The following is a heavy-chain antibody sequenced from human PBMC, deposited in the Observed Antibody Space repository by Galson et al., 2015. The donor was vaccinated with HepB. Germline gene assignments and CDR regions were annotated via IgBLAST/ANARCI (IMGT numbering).Heavy chain of an antibody. Sequence: SLRLSCAASGFTFSSYAMHWVRQAPGKGLEWVAVISYDGSNKYYADSVKGRFTISRDNSKNTLYLQMNSLRAEDTAVYYCARDVRVRAAALGYWGQGTLVTVSS. CDR1: GFTFSSYA. V-gene: IGHV3-30*04. CDR2: ISYDGSNK. D-gene: IGHD6-13*01. CDR3: ARDVRVRAAALGY. J-gene: IGHJ4*02.